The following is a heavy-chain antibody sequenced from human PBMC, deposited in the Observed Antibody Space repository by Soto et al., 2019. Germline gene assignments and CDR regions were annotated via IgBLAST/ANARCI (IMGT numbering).Heavy chain of an antibody. D-gene: IGHD5-12*01. J-gene: IGHJ6*02. CDR1: GGTFSSYA. V-gene: IGHV1-69*13. Sequence: ASVKVSCKASGGTFSSYAISWVRQAPGQGLEWMGGIIPIFGTANYAQKFQGRVPITADESTSTAYMELSSLRSEDTAVYYCARGVERGSGYDWDDYCYYSYGMHVSGPGTTVTVS. CDR2: IIPIFGTA. CDR3: ARGVERGSGYDWDDYCYYSYGMHV.